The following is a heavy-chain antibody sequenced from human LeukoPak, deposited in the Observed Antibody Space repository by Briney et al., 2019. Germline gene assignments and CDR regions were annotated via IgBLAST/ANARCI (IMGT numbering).Heavy chain of an antibody. J-gene: IGHJ6*03. CDR1: GGTFSSYA. Sequence: SSVKVSCKASGGTFSSYAISWVRQAPGQGLEWMGGIIPIFGTANYAQKFQGRVTITADESTSTAYMELTSLRSDDTAVYYCARGDGYGYYYMDVWGKGTTVTVSS. V-gene: IGHV1-69*01. D-gene: IGHD3-22*01. CDR3: ARGDGYGYYYMDV. CDR2: IIPIFGTA.